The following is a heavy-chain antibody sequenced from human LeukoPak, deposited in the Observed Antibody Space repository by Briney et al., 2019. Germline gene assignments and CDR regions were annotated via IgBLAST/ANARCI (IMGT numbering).Heavy chain of an antibody. Sequence: PGGSLRLSCAASGFTFSSYAMHWVRQAPGRGLEWVAVISYDGSNKYYADSVKGRFTISRDNSKNTLYLQMNSLRAEDTAVYYCARLELGFDPWGQGTLVTVSS. CDR1: GFTFSSYA. D-gene: IGHD1-7*01. V-gene: IGHV3-30-3*01. J-gene: IGHJ5*02. CDR2: ISYDGSNK. CDR3: ARLELGFDP.